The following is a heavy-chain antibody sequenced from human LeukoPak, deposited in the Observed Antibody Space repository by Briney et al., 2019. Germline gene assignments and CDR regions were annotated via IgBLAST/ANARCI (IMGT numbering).Heavy chain of an antibody. D-gene: IGHD3-10*01. CDR2: INHSGST. CDR3: ARGYGSGSYYGY. Sequence: SETLSLTCAVYGGSFSGYYWSWIRQPPGKGLEWIGEINHSGSTIYTPSLKSRVTISVDTSKNQFSLKLSSVTAADTAVYYCARGYGSGSYYGYWGQGTLAAVSS. CDR1: GGSFSGYY. V-gene: IGHV4-34*01. J-gene: IGHJ4*02.